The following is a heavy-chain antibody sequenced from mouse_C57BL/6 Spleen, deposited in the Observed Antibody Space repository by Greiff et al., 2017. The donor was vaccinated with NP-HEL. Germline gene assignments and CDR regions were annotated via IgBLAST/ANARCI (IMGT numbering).Heavy chain of an antibody. CDR1: GFTFSSYA. CDR2: ISDGGSYT. V-gene: IGHV5-4*01. CDR3: ARDGLYDYSWFAY. J-gene: IGHJ3*01. Sequence: DVHLVESGGGLVKPGGSLKLSCAASGFTFSSYAMSWVRQTPDKRLEWVATISDGGSYTYYPDNVKGRFTISRDNAKNNLYLQMSHLKSEDTAMYYCARDGLYDYSWFAYWGQGTLVTVSA. D-gene: IGHD2-4*01.